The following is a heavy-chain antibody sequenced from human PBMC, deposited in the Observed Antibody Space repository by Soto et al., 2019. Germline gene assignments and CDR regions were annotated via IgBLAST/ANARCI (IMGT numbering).Heavy chain of an antibody. J-gene: IGHJ4*02. V-gene: IGHV3-53*01. CDR1: GFTVSSNC. Sequence: GGARRGSRAASGFTVSSNCMSWVRHAPGKGQDWVSVIYSGGRTCYADCVKGRFTISRDKSENTLYLQMNSLRAEGTAVYYCARARGYRIDYWARGSLVHVS. CDR3: ARARGYRIDY. D-gene: IGHD2-2*01. CDR2: IYSGGRT.